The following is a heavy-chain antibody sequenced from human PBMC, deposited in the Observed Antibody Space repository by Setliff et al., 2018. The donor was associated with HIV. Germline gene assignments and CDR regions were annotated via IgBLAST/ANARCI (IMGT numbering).Heavy chain of an antibody. Sequence: SETLSLTCGVSGGSFSGHYWSWIRQTPGKGLEWIGEISQNGDTNYNPSLTRRVILSVDSSKKQVSLKLSSVTAADSAVYYCARHGSNWFDPWGQGTQVTVSS. CDR1: GGSFSGHY. V-gene: IGHV4-34*01. CDR2: ISQNGDT. J-gene: IGHJ5*02. D-gene: IGHD3-10*01. CDR3: ARHGSNWFDP.